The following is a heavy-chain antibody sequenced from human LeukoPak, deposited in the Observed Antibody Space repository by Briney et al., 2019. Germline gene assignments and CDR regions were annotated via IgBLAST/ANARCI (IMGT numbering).Heavy chain of an antibody. J-gene: IGHJ4*02. CDR2: ISDSGDST. V-gene: IGHV3-23*01. D-gene: IGHD2-8*02. CDR3: ATYRQVLLPFES. Sequence: GGSLRLSCAASGFTFSNFGISWVRQAPGKGLEWVSAISDSGDSTYYADSVRGRFTISRDNSKSTLSLQMNSLRAENTAIYYCATYRQVLLPFESWGQGTLSPSPQ. CDR1: GFTFSNFG.